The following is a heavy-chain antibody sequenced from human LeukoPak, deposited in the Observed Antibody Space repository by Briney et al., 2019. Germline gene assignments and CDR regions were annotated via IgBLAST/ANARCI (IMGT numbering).Heavy chain of an antibody. D-gene: IGHD6-13*01. V-gene: IGHV4-34*01. CDR2: INHSGST. CDR1: GGPFSGYY. CDR3: ARGVGAAGREDFDY. J-gene: IGHJ4*02. Sequence: PSETLSLTCAVYGGPFSGYYWSWIRQPPGRGLEWIGEINHSGSTNYNPSLKSRVTISVDTSKNQFSLKLSSVTAADTAVYYCARGVGAAGREDFDYWGQGTLVTVSS.